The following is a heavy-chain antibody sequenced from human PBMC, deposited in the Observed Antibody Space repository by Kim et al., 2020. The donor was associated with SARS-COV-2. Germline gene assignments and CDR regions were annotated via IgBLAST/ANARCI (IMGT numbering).Heavy chain of an antibody. CDR1: GFDFSNRW. CDR2: INPDGSST. CDR3: VRDESYAFDV. V-gene: IGHV3-74*01. J-gene: IGHJ6*02. Sequence: GGSLRLSCEYSGFDFSNRWTHWVREGPGKGLVWVSYINPDGSSTTYADSVKGRFTISRDNAKNTVYLQMNSLRPEDTGVYYCVRDESYAFDVWGPGTSVT.